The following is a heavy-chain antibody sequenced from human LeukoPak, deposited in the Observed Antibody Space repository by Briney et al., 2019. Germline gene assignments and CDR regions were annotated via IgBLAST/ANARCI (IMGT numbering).Heavy chain of an antibody. CDR2: IYYSGST. Sequence: PSETLSLTCTVSGGSISSSSYYWGWIRQPPGKGLEWIGSIYYSGSTYYNPSLKSRVTISVDTSKNQFSLKLSSVTAADTAVYYCARHAITYYYDSSGFQHWGQGTLVTVSS. V-gene: IGHV4-39*01. J-gene: IGHJ1*01. D-gene: IGHD3-22*01. CDR3: ARHAITYYYDSSGFQH. CDR1: GGSISSSSYY.